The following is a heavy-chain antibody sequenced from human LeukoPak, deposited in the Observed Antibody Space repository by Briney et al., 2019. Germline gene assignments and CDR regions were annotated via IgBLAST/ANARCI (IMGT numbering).Heavy chain of an antibody. V-gene: IGHV3-7*01. CDR1: GFSFRSYW. D-gene: IGHD1-26*01. Sequence: GGSLRLSCAASGFSFRSYWMSWVRQAPGKGLEWVANIKNDGSEKYYVDSVKGRFTISRDNSKNTLYLQMNSLRAEDTAVYYCARDPVVGATALTFDYWGQGTLVTVSS. CDR3: ARDPVVGATALTFDY. J-gene: IGHJ4*02. CDR2: IKNDGSEK.